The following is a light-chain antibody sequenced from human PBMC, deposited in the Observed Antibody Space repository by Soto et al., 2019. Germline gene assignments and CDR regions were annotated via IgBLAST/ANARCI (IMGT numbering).Light chain of an antibody. J-gene: IGKJ1*01. CDR3: MQGTHSAWT. CDR1: QSLLTTDGNTY. CDR2: KVS. Sequence: DVVMIQSPLSLPVTLGQPASISCRSSQSLLTTDGNTYLNWFQQRPGQSPRRLIYKVSNRDSGVPDRFSGSGSGTDFTLKISRVEPADVGVYSCMQGTHSAWTFGQGNKVEIK. V-gene: IGKV2-30*01.